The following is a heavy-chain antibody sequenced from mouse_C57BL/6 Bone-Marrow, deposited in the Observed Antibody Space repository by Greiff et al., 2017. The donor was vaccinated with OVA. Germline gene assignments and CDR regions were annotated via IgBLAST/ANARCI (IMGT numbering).Heavy chain of an antibody. CDR2: IYPRSGNT. D-gene: IGHD1-1*01. CDR3: ARRNYGSFWYFDV. Sequence: QVQLKESGAELARPGASVKLSCKASGYTFTSYGISWVKQRTGQGLEWIGEIYPRSGNTYYNEKFKGKATLTADKSSSTAYMELRSLTSEDSAVYFCARRNYGSFWYFDVWGTGTTVTVSS. CDR1: GYTFTSYG. V-gene: IGHV1-81*01. J-gene: IGHJ1*03.